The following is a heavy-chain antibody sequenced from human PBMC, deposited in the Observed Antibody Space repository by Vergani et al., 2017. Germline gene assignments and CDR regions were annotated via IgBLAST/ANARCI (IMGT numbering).Heavy chain of an antibody. D-gene: IGHD2-2*01. V-gene: IGHV4-61*10. CDR3: ARRYCSTNSCSGCDD. J-gene: IGHJ4*02. CDR2: IYYSGNT. CDR1: GGSVSSGNFY. Sequence: QVQLQESGPGLVKPSETLSLTCTVSGGSVSSGNFYWRWIRQPAGKGLEWIGHIYYSGNTNYNPSLKSRVTISVDTSKNQSSLQLSAVTAADMAVYFCARRYCSTNSCSGCDDWGQGTLVTVSS.